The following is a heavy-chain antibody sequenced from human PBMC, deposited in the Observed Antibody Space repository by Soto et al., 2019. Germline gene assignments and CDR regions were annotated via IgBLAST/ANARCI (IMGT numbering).Heavy chain of an antibody. Sequence: EVQLVESGGGLIQPGGSLRLSCAASGFTVSSNYMSWVSQAPGKGLEWVSVIYSGGRTYYADSVKGRFTISRDNSKNTLYLQMNSLRAEDTAVYYCARDRASLYGMDVWGQGTTVTVSS. V-gene: IGHV3-53*01. D-gene: IGHD3-10*01. CDR2: IYSGGRT. CDR3: ARDRASLYGMDV. CDR1: GFTVSSNY. J-gene: IGHJ6*02.